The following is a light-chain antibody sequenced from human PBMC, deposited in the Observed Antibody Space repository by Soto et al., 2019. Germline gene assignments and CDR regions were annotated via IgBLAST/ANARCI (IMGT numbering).Light chain of an antibody. Sequence: EIVMTQSPATLSVSPGERATLSCRASQSVTSSLAWYQQKPGQAPRLLIYGASTRATGIPARFSGSESGTEFTLTISSLQSEDFAVYFCQQYNNWSWTFGQGTKVEI. CDR3: QQYNNWSWT. CDR1: QSVTSS. CDR2: GAS. V-gene: IGKV3-15*01. J-gene: IGKJ1*01.